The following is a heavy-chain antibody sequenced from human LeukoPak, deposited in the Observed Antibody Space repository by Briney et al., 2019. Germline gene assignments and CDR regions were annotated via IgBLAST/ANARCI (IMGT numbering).Heavy chain of an antibody. V-gene: IGHV3-66*01. CDR2: IYSGGTT. Sequence: TGGSLRLSCAASGFTFSDYYMSWIRQAPGKGLEWVSVIYSGGTTRYADSVKGRCTISRDTSTNTVYLQLNSLRAEDTATYYCAGYGGSYPYYMDVWGKGTTVTLSS. CDR1: GFTFSDYY. CDR3: AGYGGSYPYYMDV. J-gene: IGHJ6*03. D-gene: IGHD1-26*01.